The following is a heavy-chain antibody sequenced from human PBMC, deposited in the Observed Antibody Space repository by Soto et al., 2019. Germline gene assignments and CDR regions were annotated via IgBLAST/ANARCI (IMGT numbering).Heavy chain of an antibody. J-gene: IGHJ4*02. D-gene: IGHD3-10*01. CDR2: VWYDGTTK. Sequence: QVQLVESGGGVVQPGTSLRLSCAASGSTFSNYGMHWVRQAPGQGLACVAVVWYDGTTKFYPDSVKGRFTISRDNSNNTLYLQMNSLRVDDTAVDYCATVDNYYGSVFWGQGTLVTVSS. V-gene: IGHV3-33*01. CDR3: ATVDNYYGSVF. CDR1: GSTFSNYG.